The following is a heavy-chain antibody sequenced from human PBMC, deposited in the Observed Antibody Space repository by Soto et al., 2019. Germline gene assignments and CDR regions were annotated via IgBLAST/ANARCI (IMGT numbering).Heavy chain of an antibody. CDR2: TYYRSPWHS. V-gene: IGHV6-1*01. CDR3: IGRWYFAD. Sequence: QVLLQQSGPGLVRPSQTLSLTCAISGDSVSSTSSAWNWIRQSPSRGLEWLGRTYYRSPWHSDYAVSMKGRLTIAAATSQNQFSLQLSSVTPEDTGVYYCIGRWYFADWGQGTLVSVSS. CDR1: GDSVSSTSSA. D-gene: IGHD6-13*01. J-gene: IGHJ4*02.